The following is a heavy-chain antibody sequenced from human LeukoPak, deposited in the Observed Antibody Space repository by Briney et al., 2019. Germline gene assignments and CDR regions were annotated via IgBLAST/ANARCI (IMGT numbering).Heavy chain of an antibody. Sequence: SETLSLTCTVSGGSISSGGYYWSWIRQHPGKGLEWIGYIYYSGSTYYNPSLKSRVTISVDTSKNQFSLKLSSVTAADTAVYYCARGVVPAAWRDSSSWYADYWGQGTLVTVSS. V-gene: IGHV4-31*03. J-gene: IGHJ4*02. D-gene: IGHD6-13*01. CDR1: GGSISSGGYY. CDR3: ARGVVPAAWRDSSSWYADY. CDR2: IYYSGST.